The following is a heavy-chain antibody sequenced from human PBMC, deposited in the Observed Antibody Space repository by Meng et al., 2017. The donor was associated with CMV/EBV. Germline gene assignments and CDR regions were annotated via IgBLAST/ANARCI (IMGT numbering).Heavy chain of an antibody. CDR3: AKDMIPTGYLDY. D-gene: IGHD2-8*02. Sequence: SLKISCAASGFTFDDYAMRWVRQAPGKGLEWVSGISWNSGSIGYADSVKGRFTISRDNAKNSLYLQMNSLRAEDTALYYCAKDMIPTGYLDYWGQGTLVTVSS. J-gene: IGHJ4*02. CDR2: ISWNSGSI. CDR1: GFTFDDYA. V-gene: IGHV3-9*01.